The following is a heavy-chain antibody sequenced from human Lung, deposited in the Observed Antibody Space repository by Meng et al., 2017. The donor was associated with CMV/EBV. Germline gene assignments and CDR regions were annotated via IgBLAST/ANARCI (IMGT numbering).Heavy chain of an antibody. CDR1: GDSITNHNW. Sequence: VQVRGSGPARVKPSETLSLTCAVSGDSITNHNWWAWVRQPPGKGLGWIGEIPHRGSSAYNPSLKSRVSMSIDKSKNQFSLKLTSVTAADTAVYHCLRRSGGSVWGQGTLVTVSS. V-gene: IGHV4-4*02. D-gene: IGHD3-10*01. CDR3: LRRSGGSV. CDR2: IPHRGSS. J-gene: IGHJ1*01.